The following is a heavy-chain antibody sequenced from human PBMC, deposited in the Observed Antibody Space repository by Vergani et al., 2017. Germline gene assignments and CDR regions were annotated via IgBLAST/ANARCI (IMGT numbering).Heavy chain of an antibody. Sequence: QVQLVQSGAEVKKPGASVKVSCKASGYTFTGYYMHWVRQAPGQGLEWMGWINPNSGGTKYSQKFQGRVTITRDTSASTAYMELSSLRAEDTAVYYCAIWEQQPINGMDVWGQGTTVTVSS. J-gene: IGHJ6*02. V-gene: IGHV1-2*02. CDR1: GYTFTGYY. CDR2: INPNSGGT. CDR3: AIWEQQPINGMDV. D-gene: IGHD6-13*01.